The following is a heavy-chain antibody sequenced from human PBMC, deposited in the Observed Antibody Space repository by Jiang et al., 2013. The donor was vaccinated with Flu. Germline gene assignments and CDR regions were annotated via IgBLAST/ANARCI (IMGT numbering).Heavy chain of an antibody. CDR3: ARSSGQVGAIWIGAT. Sequence: GPGLVKPSETLSLTCTVSGYSISSGFHWGWIRQPPGKGLEWIGNIYYSGITYYNPSLKSRVTISVDTSKNQFSLKLTSVTAADTAVYYCARSSGQVGAIWIGATWGQGTLVHRLL. J-gene: IGHJ4*02. V-gene: IGHV4-38-2*02. CDR1: GYSISSGFH. D-gene: IGHD1-26*01. CDR2: IYYSGIT.